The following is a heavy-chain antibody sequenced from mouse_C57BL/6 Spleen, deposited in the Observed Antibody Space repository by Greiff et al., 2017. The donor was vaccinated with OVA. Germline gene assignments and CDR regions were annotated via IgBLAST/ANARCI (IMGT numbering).Heavy chain of an antibody. D-gene: IGHD4-1*01. Sequence: EVNVVESGGGLVKPGGSLKLSCAASGFTFSDYGMHWVRQAPEKGLEWVAYISSGSSTIYYADTVKGRFTISRDNAKKTLFLQMTSLRSEDTAMYYCARGRGRTGTTYYFDYWGQGTTLTVSS. CDR2: ISSGSSTI. CDR1: GFTFSDYG. J-gene: IGHJ2*01. V-gene: IGHV5-17*01. CDR3: ARGRGRTGTTYYFDY.